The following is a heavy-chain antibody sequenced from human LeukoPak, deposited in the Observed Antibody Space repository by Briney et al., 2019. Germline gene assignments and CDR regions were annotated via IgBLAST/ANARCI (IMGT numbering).Heavy chain of an antibody. J-gene: IGHJ4*02. CDR3: AKTSDFWSGSDY. D-gene: IGHD3-3*01. V-gene: IGHV4-39*01. CDR1: GGSISSSSYY. Sequence: PSETLSLTCTVPGGSISSSSYYWGWIRQPPGKGLGWIGSIYYSGSTYYNPSLKSRVTISVDTSKNEFSLKLSSVTAADTAVYYCAKTSDFWSGSDYWGQGTLVTVSS. CDR2: IYYSGST.